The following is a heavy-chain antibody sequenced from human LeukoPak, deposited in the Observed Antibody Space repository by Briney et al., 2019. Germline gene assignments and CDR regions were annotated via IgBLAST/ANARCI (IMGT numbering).Heavy chain of an antibody. J-gene: IGHJ4*02. Sequence: SETLSLTCTVSGGSISSYYWSWIRQPPGKGLEWIGYIYYSGSTNYNPSLKSRVTISVDTSKNQFSLKLSSVTAADTAVYYCARSATSSGWYYFGYWGQGTLVTVSS. CDR2: IYYSGST. CDR1: GGSISSYY. D-gene: IGHD6-13*01. V-gene: IGHV4-59*01. CDR3: ARSATSSGWYYFGY.